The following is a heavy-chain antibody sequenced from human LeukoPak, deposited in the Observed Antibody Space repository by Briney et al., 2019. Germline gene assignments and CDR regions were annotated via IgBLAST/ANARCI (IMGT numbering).Heavy chain of an antibody. CDR1: GFPFSDYV. CDR2: IRYDGSNK. Sequence: HPGGSLRLSCAASGFPFSDYVMIWVRQPPGKGLEWVAFIRYDGSNKYYADSVKGRFTISRDNSKNTLYLQMNSLRAEDTAVYYCAKGSKEVLFTRDHYMDVWGKGTTVTMSS. J-gene: IGHJ6*03. V-gene: IGHV3-30*02. D-gene: IGHD3-3*01. CDR3: AKGSKEVLFTRDHYMDV.